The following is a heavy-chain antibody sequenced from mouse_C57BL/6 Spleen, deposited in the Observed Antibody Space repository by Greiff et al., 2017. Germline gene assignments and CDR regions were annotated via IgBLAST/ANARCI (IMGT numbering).Heavy chain of an antibody. D-gene: IGHD1-1*01. V-gene: IGHV2-2*01. Sequence: VQLQQSGPGLVQPSQSLSITCTVSGFSLTSYGVHWVRQSPGKGLEWLGVIWSGGSTDYNAAFISRLSISKDNSKSQVFFKMNSLQADDTAIYYCARNGDYGSPFAYWGQGTLVTVSA. CDR3: ARNGDYGSPFAY. J-gene: IGHJ3*01. CDR2: IWSGGST. CDR1: GFSLTSYG.